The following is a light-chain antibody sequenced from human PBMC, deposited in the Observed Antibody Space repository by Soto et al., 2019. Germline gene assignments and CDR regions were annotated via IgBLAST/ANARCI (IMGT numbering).Light chain of an antibody. CDR2: GVS. J-gene: IGKJ2*01. CDR3: XXXXXXPVT. V-gene: IGKV3-20*01. CDR1: QSVSSSY. Sequence: ENVLTQSPGTLSLSPGERATLSCRASQSVSSSYLNWYQQKRGQAPRLLIYGVSRRATDIPDRFSGSGSGTDFTLTISRLEXXXXXXXXXXXXXXXPVTFGQGTKLEIK.